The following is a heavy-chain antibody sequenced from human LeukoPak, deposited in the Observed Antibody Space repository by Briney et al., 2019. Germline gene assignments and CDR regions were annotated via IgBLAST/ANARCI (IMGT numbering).Heavy chain of an antibody. CDR1: GYSISSGYY. Sequence: LSLTCTVSGYSISSGYYWGWIRQPPGKGLEWLSYISSTSVTIYYADSVKGRFTVSRDNAKNSLYLQMNSLRAEDTAVYYCARSTIAAGGVLDHWGQTALVTVAS. J-gene: IGHJ4*02. CDR3: ARSTIAAGGVLDH. CDR2: ISSTSVTI. D-gene: IGHD6-13*01. V-gene: IGHV3-11*04.